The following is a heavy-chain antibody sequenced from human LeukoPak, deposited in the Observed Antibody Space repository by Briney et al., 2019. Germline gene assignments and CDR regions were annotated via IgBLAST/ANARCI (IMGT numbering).Heavy chain of an antibody. J-gene: IGHJ4*02. D-gene: IGHD6-19*01. CDR2: IYYSGST. V-gene: IGHV4-61*08. Sequence: SQTLSLTRTVSGGSISSGGYYWSWIRQHPGKGLEWIGYIYYSGSTNYNPSLKSRVTMSLDTSKNQFSLKLSSVTAADTAVYYCARRNAMAGYYFDYWGQGTLVTVSS. CDR3: ARRNAMAGYYFDY. CDR1: GGSISSGGYY.